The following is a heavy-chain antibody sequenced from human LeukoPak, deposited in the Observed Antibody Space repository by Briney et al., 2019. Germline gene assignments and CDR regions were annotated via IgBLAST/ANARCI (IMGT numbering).Heavy chain of an antibody. D-gene: IGHD2-2*01. CDR3: ARMEPAAIKHNWFDP. V-gene: IGHV4-38-2*02. Sequence: SETLSLTCTVSGYSISSGYYWGWIRQPPGKGLEWIGSIYHSGSTYYNPSLKSRVTISVDTSKNQFSLKLSSVTAADTAVYYCARMEPAAIKHNWFDPWGQGTLVTVSS. CDR1: GYSISSGYY. CDR2: IYHSGST. J-gene: IGHJ5*02.